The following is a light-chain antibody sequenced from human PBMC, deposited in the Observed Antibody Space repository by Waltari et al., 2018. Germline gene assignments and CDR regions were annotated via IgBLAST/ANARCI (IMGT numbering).Light chain of an antibody. CDR2: DVI. CDR1: GSDVGGYNY. CDR3: CSYAGSSFRV. Sequence: QSALTQPASVSGSPGQSLTISCTGTGSDVGGYNYVSWYQQHPGKAPKLMIYDVIKRPSGVSNLFSGSKSGNTASLTISGLQAEDEADYYCCSYAGSSFRVFGTGTKVTVL. J-gene: IGLJ1*01. V-gene: IGLV2-23*02.